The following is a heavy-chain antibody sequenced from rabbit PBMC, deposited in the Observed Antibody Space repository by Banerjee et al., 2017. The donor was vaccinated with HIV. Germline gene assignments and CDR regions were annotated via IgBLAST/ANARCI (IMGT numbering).Heavy chain of an antibody. D-gene: IGHD1-1*01. CDR2: IYNGDGST. V-gene: IGHV1S47*01. CDR3: VRGYAITSTWWDYFKL. CDR1: GFSFSSSYY. J-gene: IGHJ4*01. Sequence: QEQLVESGGGLVQPEGSLTLTCTASGFSFSSSYYMCWVRQAPGKGLEWIGCIYNGDGSTHYARWVNGRFTISRSTSLNTVELKMTSLTAADTATYFCVRGYAITSTWWDYFKLWGPGTLVTVS.